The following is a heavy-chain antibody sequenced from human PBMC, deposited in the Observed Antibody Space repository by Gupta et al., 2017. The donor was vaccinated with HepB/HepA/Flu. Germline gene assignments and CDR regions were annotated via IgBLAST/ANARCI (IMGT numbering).Heavy chain of an antibody. CDR1: GGSISSSSYY. Sequence: QLQLQESGPGLVKPSETLSLTCTVSGGSISSSSYYWGWIRQPPGKGLEWIGSIYYSGSTYYNPSLKSRVTISVDTSKNQFSLKLSSVTAADTAVYYCARRVGVPAAISYYYYYMDVWGKGTTVTVSS. D-gene: IGHD2-2*01. CDR3: ARRVGVPAAISYYYYYMDV. J-gene: IGHJ6*03. CDR2: IYYSGST. V-gene: IGHV4-39*01.